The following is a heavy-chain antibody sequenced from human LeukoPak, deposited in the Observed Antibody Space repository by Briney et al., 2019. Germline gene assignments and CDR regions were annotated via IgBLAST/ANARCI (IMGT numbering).Heavy chain of an antibody. CDR3: ARHDDPDAFDI. V-gene: IGHV1-69*05. J-gene: IGHJ3*02. CDR2: VIPIFGTA. D-gene: IGHD1-1*01. CDR1: GGTFSSYA. Sequence: ASVKVSCKASGGTFSSYAISWVRQAPGQGLEWMGGVIPIFGTANYAQKFQGRVTITTDESTSTAYMELSSLRSGDTAVYYCARHDDPDAFDIWGQGTMVTVSS.